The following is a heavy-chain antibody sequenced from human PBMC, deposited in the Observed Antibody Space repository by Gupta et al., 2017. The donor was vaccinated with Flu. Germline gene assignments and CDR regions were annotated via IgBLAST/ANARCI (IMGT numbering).Heavy chain of an antibody. J-gene: IGHJ6*02. CDR3: ARVRGDYENYYYYGMDV. CDR1: GSTFSSYW. CDR2: INSDGSST. D-gene: IGHD4-17*01. V-gene: IGHV3-74*01. Sequence: EVQLVESVVRLVQLGGSRCRSCAAAGSTFSSYWPQWFPHPPGKGLVWVSRINSDGSSTSYADSVKGRFTISRDNAKNTLYLQMNSLRAEDTAVYYCARVRGDYENYYYYGMDVWGQGTTVTVSS.